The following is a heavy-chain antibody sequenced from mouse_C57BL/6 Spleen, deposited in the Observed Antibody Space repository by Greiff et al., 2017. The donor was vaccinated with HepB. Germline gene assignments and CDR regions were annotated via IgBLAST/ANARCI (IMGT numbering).Heavy chain of an antibody. CDR3: AFHYYGRGYFDY. V-gene: IGHV1-50*01. CDR2: IDPSDSYT. Sequence: QVQLQQPGAELVKPGASVKLSCKASGYTFTSYWMQWVKQRPGQGLEWIGEIDPSDSYTNYNQKFKGKATLTVDTSSSTAYMQLSSLTSEDSAVYYCAFHYYGRGYFDYWGQGTTLTVSS. D-gene: IGHD1-1*01. CDR1: GYTFTSYW. J-gene: IGHJ2*01.